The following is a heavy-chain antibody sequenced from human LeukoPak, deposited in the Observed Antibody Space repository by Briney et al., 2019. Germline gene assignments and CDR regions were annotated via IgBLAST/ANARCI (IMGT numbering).Heavy chain of an antibody. CDR1: GGSISSGGYY. Sequence: SQTLSLTCTVSGGSISSGGYYWSWIRQPPGKGLEWIGYIYHSGSTYYNPSLKSRVTISVDRSKNQFSLKLSSVTAADTAVYYCARVLWQQQDYYYYYYMDVWGKGTTVTVSS. CDR2: IYHSGST. J-gene: IGHJ6*03. V-gene: IGHV4-30-2*01. CDR3: ARVLWQQQDYYYYYYMDV. D-gene: IGHD6-13*01.